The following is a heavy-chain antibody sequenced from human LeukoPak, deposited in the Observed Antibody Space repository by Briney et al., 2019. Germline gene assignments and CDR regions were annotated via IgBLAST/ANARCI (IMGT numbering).Heavy chain of an antibody. V-gene: IGHV3-9*01. J-gene: IGHJ5*02. D-gene: IGHD3-22*01. CDR1: RFTFHDYA. Sequence: PAGSLTLSCAASRFTFHDYAMHWARPAPAKGLERLPGTTWNSGSIGYADSVKGRFTISRDNAKNSLYLQMNSLRAEDTALYYCAKAGRVRYYYDSNDWFDPWGQGTLVTVSS. CDR3: AKAGRVRYYYDSNDWFDP. CDR2: TTWNSGSI.